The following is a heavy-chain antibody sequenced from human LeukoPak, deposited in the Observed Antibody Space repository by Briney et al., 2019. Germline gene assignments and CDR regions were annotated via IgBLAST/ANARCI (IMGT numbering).Heavy chain of an antibody. CDR1: GFTFSTYA. CDR3: ATDRPVRRYFDWSGLFDS. J-gene: IGHJ4*02. V-gene: IGHV3-23*01. D-gene: IGHD3-9*01. Sequence: GGSLRLSCAASGFTFSTYAMTWVRQIPGKGLEWVAAISSSAGSRYYADNVKGRFTISRDNSKNAVDLQMDSLRAEDTAVYYCATDRPVRRYFDWSGLFDSWGQGTLVAVSS. CDR2: ISSSAGSR.